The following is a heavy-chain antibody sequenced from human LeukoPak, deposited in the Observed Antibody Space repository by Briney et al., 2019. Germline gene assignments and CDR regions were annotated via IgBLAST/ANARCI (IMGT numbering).Heavy chain of an antibody. CDR2: INANTGNP. J-gene: IGHJ4*02. CDR3: ARDVHSSGYYPFDY. D-gene: IGHD3-22*01. CDR1: GGTFSSYA. V-gene: IGHV7-4-1*02. Sequence: ASVKVSCKASGGTFSSYAISWVRQAPGQGLEWMGWINANTGNPTYAQGFTGRFVFSLDTSVSTAYLQISSLKAEDTAAYYCARDVHSSGYYPFDYWGQGTLVTVSS.